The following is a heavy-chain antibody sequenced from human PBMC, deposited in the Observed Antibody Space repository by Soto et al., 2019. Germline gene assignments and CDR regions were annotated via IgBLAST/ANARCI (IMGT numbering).Heavy chain of an antibody. J-gene: IGHJ6*04. CDR1: GFTFSNYN. CDR3: ARDGATSLTTYCYGMDV. CDR2: ISSSGTTI. Sequence: EVQLLESGGGLVQPGGSLRLSCAASGFTFSNYNMNWVRQAPGKGLEWVSYISSSGTTISNADSVKGRFTISRANVKNYMELQMNSLRDEDTAVYFCARDGATSLTTYCYGMDVWGEGATFTVSS. D-gene: IGHD1-1*01. V-gene: IGHV3-48*02.